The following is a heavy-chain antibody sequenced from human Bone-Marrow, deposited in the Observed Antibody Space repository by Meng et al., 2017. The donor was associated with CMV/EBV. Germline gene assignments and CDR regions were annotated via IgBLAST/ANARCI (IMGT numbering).Heavy chain of an antibody. V-gene: IGHV4-4*07. CDR1: GGSISSYY. Sequence: SETLSLTCTVSGGSISSYYWSWIRQPAGKGLEWIGRIYTSGSTNYNPSLKSRVTMSVDTSKNQFSLKLSSVTAADTAVYYCTLGLWWHGMDVWGQGTTVTVSS. CDR2: IYTSGST. CDR3: TLGLWWHGMDV. J-gene: IGHJ6*02. D-gene: IGHD4/OR15-4a*01.